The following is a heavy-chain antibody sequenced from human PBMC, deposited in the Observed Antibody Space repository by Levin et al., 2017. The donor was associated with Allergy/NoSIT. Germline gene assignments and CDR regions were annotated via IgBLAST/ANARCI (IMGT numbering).Heavy chain of an antibody. J-gene: IGHJ2*01. CDR3: ARVTNLVDILTGYYLPDWYFDR. D-gene: IGHD3-9*01. V-gene: IGHV3-7*04. Sequence: GGSLRLSCAASGFTFSSYWMSWVRQAPGKGLEWVANIKQDGSEKYYVDSVKGRFTISRDNAKNSLYLQMNSLRAEDTAVYYCARVTNLVDILTGYYLPDWYFDRWGRGTLVTVSS. CDR1: GFTFSSYW. CDR2: IKQDGSEK.